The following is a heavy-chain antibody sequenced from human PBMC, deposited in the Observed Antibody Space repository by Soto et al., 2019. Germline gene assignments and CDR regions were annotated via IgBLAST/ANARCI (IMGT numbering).Heavy chain of an antibody. Sequence: ESGGGVVQPGRSLRLSCAASGFTFSSYGMHWVRQAPGKGLEWVAVISYDGSNKYYADSVKGRFTISRDNSKNTLYLQMNSLRAEDTAVYYCAKDRGSSGSYYAVYWGQGTLVTVSS. CDR2: ISYDGSNK. CDR3: AKDRGSSGSYYAVY. V-gene: IGHV3-30*18. J-gene: IGHJ4*02. D-gene: IGHD1-26*01. CDR1: GFTFSSYG.